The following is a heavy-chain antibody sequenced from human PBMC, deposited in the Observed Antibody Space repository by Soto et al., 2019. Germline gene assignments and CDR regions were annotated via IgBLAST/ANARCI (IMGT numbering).Heavy chain of an antibody. CDR1: GFTFSSYW. CDR2: INSDGSST. CDR3: AGADFGDYYYYYMDV. Sequence: GGSLRLSCAASGFTFSSYWMHWVRQAPGKGLVWVSRINSDGSSTSYADSVKGRFTISRDNAKNTLYLQMNSLRAEDTAVYYCAGADFGDYYYYYMDVWGKGTTVTVSS. V-gene: IGHV3-74*01. D-gene: IGHD2-21*01. J-gene: IGHJ6*03.